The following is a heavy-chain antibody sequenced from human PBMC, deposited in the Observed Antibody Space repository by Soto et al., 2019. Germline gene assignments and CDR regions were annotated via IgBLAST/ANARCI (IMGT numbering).Heavy chain of an antibody. J-gene: IGHJ4*02. CDR3: ATIGDVTFHY. Sequence: PGGSLRLSCTTSGRAFSTYWMAWVRQAPGKGLEWVGNTKPDETETYYAGSVEGRFTISRDNAKSSLYLQMDSLRVEDTAVYYCATIGDVTFHYWGQGTPVTVSS. V-gene: IGHV3-7*02. CDR2: TKPDETET. CDR1: GRAFSTYW. D-gene: IGHD4-4*01.